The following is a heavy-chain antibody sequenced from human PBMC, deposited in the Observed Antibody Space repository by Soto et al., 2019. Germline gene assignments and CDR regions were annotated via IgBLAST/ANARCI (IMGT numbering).Heavy chain of an antibody. Sequence: PSETLSLTCAVYGGSFSGYYWSWIRQPPGKGLEWIGEINHSGSTNYNPSLKSRVTISVDTSKNQFSLKLSSVTAADTAVYYCASRYEPGIASRWYHDYWCQGTLVTVSS. D-gene: IGHD6-13*01. CDR2: INHSGST. V-gene: IGHV4-34*01. CDR1: GGSFSGYY. CDR3: ASRYEPGIASRWYHDY. J-gene: IGHJ4*02.